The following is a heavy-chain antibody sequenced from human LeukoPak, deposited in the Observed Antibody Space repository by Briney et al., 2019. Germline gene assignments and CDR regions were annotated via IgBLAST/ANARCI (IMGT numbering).Heavy chain of an antibody. V-gene: IGHV3-21*01. D-gene: IGHD6-13*01. J-gene: IGHJ4*02. Sequence: GGSLRLSCAASGFTFSSYSMNWVRQAPGKGLEWVSSISSSSSYIYSADSVKGRFTISRDNAKNSLYLQMNSLRAEDTAVYYCAKVDSSSWYDWVPPYDWGQGTLVTVSS. CDR2: ISSSSSYI. CDR1: GFTFSSYS. CDR3: AKVDSSSWYDWVPPYD.